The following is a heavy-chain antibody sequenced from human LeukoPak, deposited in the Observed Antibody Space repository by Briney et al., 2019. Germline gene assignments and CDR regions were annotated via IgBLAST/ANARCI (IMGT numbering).Heavy chain of an antibody. CDR3: AREAVNYGGSDY. CDR2: ISYDGTKK. Sequence: GGSLRLSCAASGFTFSNYAMSWVRQAPGKGLEWVGVISYDGTKKYHAASVKGRFTISRDNPKNTVFLQMNDLRPDDMALYYCAREAVNYGGSDYWGQGTLVTVSS. V-gene: IGHV3-30*04. J-gene: IGHJ4*02. CDR1: GFTFSNYA. D-gene: IGHD3-16*01.